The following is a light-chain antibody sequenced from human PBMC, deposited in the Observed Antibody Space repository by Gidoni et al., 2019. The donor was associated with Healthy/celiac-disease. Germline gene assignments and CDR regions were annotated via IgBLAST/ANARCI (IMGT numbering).Light chain of an antibody. J-gene: IGLJ2*01. CDR2: EGS. CDR3: CSYAGSSTVV. V-gene: IGLV2-23*01. CDR1: SSDVGSYNL. Sequence: GQSITISCTGTSSDVGSYNLVSWYQQHPGKAPKLMIYEGSKRPSGVSNRFSGSKSGNTASLTISGLQAEDEADYYCCSYAGSSTVVFGGGTKLTV.